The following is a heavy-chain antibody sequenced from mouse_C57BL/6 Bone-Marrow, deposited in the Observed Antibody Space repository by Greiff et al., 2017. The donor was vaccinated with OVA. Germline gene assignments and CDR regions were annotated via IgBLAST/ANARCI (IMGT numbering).Heavy chain of an antibody. CDR3: ARESYDYDPYYAMDY. J-gene: IGHJ4*01. CDR1: GYTFTDHT. V-gene: IGHV1-78*01. CDR2: IYPRDGST. Sequence: VQLQESDAELVKPGASVKISCKVSGYTFTDHTIHWLKQRPEQGLEWIGYIYPRDGSTKYNEKFKGKATLTADKSSSTAYMQLNSLTSEDSAVYFGARESYDYDPYYAMDYWGQGTSVTVSS. D-gene: IGHD2-4*01.